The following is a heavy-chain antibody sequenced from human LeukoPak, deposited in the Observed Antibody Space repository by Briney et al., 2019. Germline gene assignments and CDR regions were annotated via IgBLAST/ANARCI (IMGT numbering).Heavy chain of an antibody. CDR3: ARVGATYSGDP. V-gene: IGHV1-2*02. CDR2: IDPNSGAT. J-gene: IGHJ5*02. CDR1: GHTFTDYY. Sequence: ASVKVSCKASGHTFTDYYIHWVRQAPGQGLEWMAWIDPNSGATNYAQKFQGRITMTRDRSISTAYMELSRLRSDDTAVYYCARVGATYSGDPWGQGTLVTVSS. D-gene: IGHD1-26*01.